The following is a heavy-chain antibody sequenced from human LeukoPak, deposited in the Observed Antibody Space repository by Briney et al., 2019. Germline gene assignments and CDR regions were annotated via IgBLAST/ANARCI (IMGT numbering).Heavy chain of an antibody. D-gene: IGHD6-13*01. CDR1: GFTFSSYW. Sequence: GGSLRLSCAASGFTFSSYWMSWVRQAPGKGLEWVANIKQDGSEKYYVDSVKGRFTISRDNAKNSLYLQMNSLRAEDTAVYYCARDLSGYSSSWYLPSPWGQGTLVTVSS. CDR2: IKQDGSEK. J-gene: IGHJ4*02. V-gene: IGHV3-7*01. CDR3: ARDLSGYSSSWYLPSP.